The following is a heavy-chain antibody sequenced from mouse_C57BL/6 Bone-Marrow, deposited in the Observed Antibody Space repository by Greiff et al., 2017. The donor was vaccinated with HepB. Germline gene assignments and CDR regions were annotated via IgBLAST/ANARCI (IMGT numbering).Heavy chain of an antibody. CDR2: IYPRSGNT. J-gene: IGHJ4*01. Sequence: VQLQQSGAELARPGASVKLSCKASGYTFTSYGISWVKQRPGQGLEWIGEIYPRSGNTYYNEKFKGKATLTADKSSSTAYMELRSLTSEDSAVYFCARRGQPYYGPPSMDYWGQGTSVTVSS. CDR1: GYTFTSYG. V-gene: IGHV1-81*01. CDR3: ARRGQPYYGPPSMDY. D-gene: IGHD1-1*01.